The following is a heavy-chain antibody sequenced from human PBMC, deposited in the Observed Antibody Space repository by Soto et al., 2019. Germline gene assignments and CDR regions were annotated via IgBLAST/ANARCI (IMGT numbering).Heavy chain of an antibody. CDR2: ISYDGSNK. Sequence: QVQLVESGGGVVQPGRSLRLSCAAAVFIFSSYGMHWVRQAPGKGLEWVAVISYDGSNKYYADSVKGRFTISRDNSKNTIYLQMNSLRAEDTAVYYCAKDHLRGCGGDCHDLDYWGQGILVTVSS. V-gene: IGHV3-30*18. CDR3: AKDHLRGCGGDCHDLDY. CDR1: VFIFSSYG. D-gene: IGHD2-21*02. J-gene: IGHJ4*02.